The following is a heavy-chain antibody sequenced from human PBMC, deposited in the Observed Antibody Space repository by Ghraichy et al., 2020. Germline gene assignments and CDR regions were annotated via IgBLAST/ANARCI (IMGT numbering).Heavy chain of an antibody. V-gene: IGHV3-66*01. Sequence: LSLTCAASGFTVSSNYMSWVRQAPGKGLEWVSVIYSGGSTYYADSVKGRFTISRDNSKNTLYLQMNSLRAEDTAVYYCARDGLLVRGVIISYYGMDVWGQGTTVTVSS. CDR1: GFTVSSNY. J-gene: IGHJ6*02. D-gene: IGHD3-10*01. CDR2: IYSGGST. CDR3: ARDGLLVRGVIISYYGMDV.